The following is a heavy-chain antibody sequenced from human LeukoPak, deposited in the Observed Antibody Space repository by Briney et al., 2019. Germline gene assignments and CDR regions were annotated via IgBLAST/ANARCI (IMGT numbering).Heavy chain of an antibody. V-gene: IGHV4-34*01. D-gene: IGHD3-22*01. J-gene: IGHJ4*02. CDR1: GGSFSGYY. CDR2: INHSGST. CDR3: ARAGITMIVVVENTYFDY. Sequence: SETLSLTCAVYGGSFSGYYWSWIRQPPGKGLEWIGEINHSGSTYYNPSLKSRVTISVDTSKNQFSLKLSSVTAADTAVYYCARAGITMIVVVENTYFDYWGQGTLVTVSS.